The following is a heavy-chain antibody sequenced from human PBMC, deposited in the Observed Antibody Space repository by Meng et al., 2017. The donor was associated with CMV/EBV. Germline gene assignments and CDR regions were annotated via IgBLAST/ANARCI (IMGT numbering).Heavy chain of an antibody. CDR2: IYYSGST. V-gene: IGHV4-39*07. D-gene: IGHD1-26*01. Sequence: QVGLQESGPGLVKPSEPLSLTCTVSGGSISSSSYYWGWIRQPPGKGLEWIGSIYYSGSTYYNPSLKSRVTISVDTSKNQFSLKLSSVTAADTAVYYCASIVGAQDYWGQGTLVHRLL. J-gene: IGHJ4*02. CDR3: ASIVGAQDY. CDR1: GGSISSSSYY.